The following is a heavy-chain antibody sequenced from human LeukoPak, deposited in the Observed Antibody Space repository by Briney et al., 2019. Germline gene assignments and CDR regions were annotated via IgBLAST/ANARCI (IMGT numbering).Heavy chain of an antibody. CDR3: AKLLRDVTIYDF. J-gene: IGHJ4*03. Sequence: GGSLRLSCAASGFTFSGHGMNWVRQAPGKGLEWVSSISSSSTYIYYADSVKGRFTISRDNAKNSLYLQMNSLRAEDTAVYYCAKLLRDVTIYDFWGHGDLVTVSS. CDR2: ISSSSTYI. D-gene: IGHD5-24*01. V-gene: IGHV3-21*01. CDR1: GFTFSGHG.